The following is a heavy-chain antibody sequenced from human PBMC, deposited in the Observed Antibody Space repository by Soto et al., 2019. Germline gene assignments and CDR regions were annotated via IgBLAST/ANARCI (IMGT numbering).Heavy chain of an antibody. CDR1: GFTFSSYG. CDR2: IWYDGSNK. V-gene: IGHV3-33*01. D-gene: IGHD6-13*01. CDR3: ASGGSSWTHTPFDY. Sequence: QVQLVESGGGVVQPGRSLRLSCAASGFTFSSYGMHWVRQAPGKGLEWVAVIWYDGSNKYYADSVKGRFTISRDNSKNTRYLQMNSLRAEDTAVYDCASGGSSWTHTPFDYWGQGTLVTVSS. J-gene: IGHJ4*02.